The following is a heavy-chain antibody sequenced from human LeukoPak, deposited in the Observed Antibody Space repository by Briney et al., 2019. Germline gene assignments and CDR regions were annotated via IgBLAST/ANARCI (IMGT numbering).Heavy chain of an antibody. V-gene: IGHV4-59*08. Sequence: PSETLSLTCTVSGGSISNYYWSWIRQPAGKGLEWIGYIYYSGSTNNNPSLKSRVTISLDTSKNQFSLKLSSVTAADTAVYYCARHPTYYYGMDVWGQGTTVTVSS. J-gene: IGHJ6*02. CDR1: GGSISNYY. CDR2: IYYSGST. CDR3: ARHPTYYYGMDV.